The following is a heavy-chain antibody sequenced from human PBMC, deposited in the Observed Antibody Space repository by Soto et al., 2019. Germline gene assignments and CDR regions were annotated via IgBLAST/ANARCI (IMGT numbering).Heavy chain of an antibody. CDR2: INHSGST. D-gene: IGHD5-12*01. CDR1: GGSFSGYY. V-gene: IGHV4-34*01. Sequence: SETLSLTCAVYGGSFSGYYWSWIRQPPGKGLEWIGEINHSGSTNSNPSLKSRVTISVDTSKNQFSLKLSSVTAADTAVYYCASTRSGYDFYYYGRDVWGQGNTVTVSS. CDR3: ASTRSGYDFYYYGRDV. J-gene: IGHJ6*02.